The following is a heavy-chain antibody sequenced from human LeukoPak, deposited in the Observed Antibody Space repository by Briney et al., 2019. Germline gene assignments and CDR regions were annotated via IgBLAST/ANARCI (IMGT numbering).Heavy chain of an antibody. CDR2: TRNKANRYTT. CDR3: ARGGRYLPLDI. D-gene: IGHD3-10*01. CDR1: GFTFSDHY. Sequence: GGSLRLSCAASGFTFSDHYMDWVRQAPGKGPEWVGRTRNKANRYTTEYAASVKGRFTISRDDSKNSLYLQINSLKTEDTAVYYCARGGRYLPLDIWGQGTMVTVSS. J-gene: IGHJ3*02. V-gene: IGHV3-72*01.